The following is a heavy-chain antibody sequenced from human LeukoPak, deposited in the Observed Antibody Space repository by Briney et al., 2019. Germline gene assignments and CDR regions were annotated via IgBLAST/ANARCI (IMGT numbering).Heavy chain of an antibody. CDR3: AKAGGDYYYYYYMDV. CDR2: SGSGGST. Sequence: SGSGGSTYYADSVKGRFTISRDNSKNTLYLQMNSLRAEDTAVYYCAKAGGDYYYYYYMDVWGKGTTVTVSS. V-gene: IGHV3-23*01. J-gene: IGHJ6*03. D-gene: IGHD3-10*01.